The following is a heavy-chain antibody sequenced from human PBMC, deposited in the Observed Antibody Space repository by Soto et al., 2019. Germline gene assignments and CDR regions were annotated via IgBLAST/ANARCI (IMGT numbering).Heavy chain of an antibody. D-gene: IGHD6-19*01. CDR3: ASGIAVAGMGNYDAFDI. CDR2: MNPNSGNT. CDR1: GYTFTSYD. V-gene: IGHV1-8*01. J-gene: IGHJ3*02. Sequence: ASVKVSCKASGYTFTSYDINWVRQATGQGLEWMGWMNPNSGNTGYAQKFQGRVTMTRNTSIRTAYMELSSLRSEDTAVYYCASGIAVAGMGNYDAFDIWSQGTMVTVSS.